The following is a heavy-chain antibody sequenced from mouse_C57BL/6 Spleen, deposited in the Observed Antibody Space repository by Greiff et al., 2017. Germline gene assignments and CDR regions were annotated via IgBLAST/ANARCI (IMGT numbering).Heavy chain of an antibody. V-gene: IGHV1-82*01. CDR3: ATPQSLYYYDSSNWYFDV. CDR1: GYAFSSSW. CDR2: IYPGDGDT. D-gene: IGHD1-1*01. Sequence: QVQLKQSGPELVKPGASVKISCKASGYAFSSSWMNWVKQRPGKGLEWIGRIYPGDGDTNYNGKFKGKATLTADKSYSTSYMQLSSLTSEASAVYFCATPQSLYYYDSSNWYFDVWGTGTTVTVSS. J-gene: IGHJ1*03.